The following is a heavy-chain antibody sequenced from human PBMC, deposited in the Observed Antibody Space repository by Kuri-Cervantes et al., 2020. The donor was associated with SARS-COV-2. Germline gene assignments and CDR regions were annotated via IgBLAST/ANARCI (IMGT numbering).Heavy chain of an antibody. CDR3: AKRTTSTVIRGYYFDY. J-gene: IGHJ4*02. CDR2: IHQAGSDK. V-gene: IGHV3-7*03. CDR1: GFTFSTYW. Sequence: GESLKISCAASGFTFSTYWMSWVRQAPGKGLEWVANIHQAGSDKYYVDSVKGRFTISRDNAKNSLFLQMNSLRAEDTAVYYCAKRTTSTVIRGYYFDYWGQGTLVTVSS. D-gene: IGHD4-11*01.